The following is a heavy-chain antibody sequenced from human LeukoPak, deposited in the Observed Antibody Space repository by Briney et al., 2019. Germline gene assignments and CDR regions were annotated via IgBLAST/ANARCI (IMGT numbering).Heavy chain of an antibody. V-gene: IGHV3-48*01. CDR1: GFTSSSYS. D-gene: IGHD3-16*01. J-gene: IGHJ4*02. Sequence: GGSLRLSCAASGFTSSSYSMNWVRQVPGKGLEWLSYISGRSSTIYYADSVKGRFSISRDNAKNLLYLQMSSLRAEDTAVYFCTRDMITTITFDNWGQGTLVTVSS. CDR3: TRDMITTITFDN. CDR2: ISGRSSTI.